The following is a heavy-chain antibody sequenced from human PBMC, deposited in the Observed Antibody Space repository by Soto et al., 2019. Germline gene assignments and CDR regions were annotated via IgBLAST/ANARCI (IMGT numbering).Heavy chain of an antibody. Sequence: PSETLSLTCTVSGGSISSGDYYWRWIRQHPGKGLEWIGYIYYSGSTYYNPSLKSRVTISVDTSKNQFSLKLSSVTAADTSVYYCARGTHYEGLYWFDPWGQGTLVTVSS. CDR1: GGSISSGDYY. V-gene: IGHV4-30-4*01. CDR3: ARGTHYEGLYWFDP. D-gene: IGHD4-17*01. J-gene: IGHJ5*02. CDR2: IYYSGST.